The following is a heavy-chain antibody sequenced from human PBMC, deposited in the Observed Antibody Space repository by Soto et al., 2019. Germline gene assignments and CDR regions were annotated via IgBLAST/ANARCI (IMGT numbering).Heavy chain of an antibody. CDR2: LSGSGRTT. CDR1: GFSFSSYA. J-gene: IGHJ4*02. Sequence: EVQLLESGGGLVQPGGSLRLSCAASGFSFSSYAMSWVRQAPGKGLEWVSGLSGSGRTTYYADSVKGRLTISRDNSKNKLFMQLNSLRDEDTAVYDCAKHLVVDIVTCYYNVALDSWGQGTLVTVSS. V-gene: IGHV3-23*01. D-gene: IGHD3-9*01. CDR3: AKHLVVDIVTCYYNVALDS.